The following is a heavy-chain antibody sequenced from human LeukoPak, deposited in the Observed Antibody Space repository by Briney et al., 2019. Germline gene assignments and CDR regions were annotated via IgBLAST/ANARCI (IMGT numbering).Heavy chain of an antibody. J-gene: IGHJ4*02. D-gene: IGHD3-10*01. CDR3: ARGPLWFGELYFDY. Sequence: SETLSLTCTVSGGSISSYYWSWIRQPPGKGLEWIGYIYYSGSTKYNPSLKSRVTISVDTSKNQFSLKLRSVTAADTAVYYCARGPLWFGELYFDYWGQGTLVTVSS. CDR2: IYYSGST. CDR1: GGSISSYY. V-gene: IGHV4-59*08.